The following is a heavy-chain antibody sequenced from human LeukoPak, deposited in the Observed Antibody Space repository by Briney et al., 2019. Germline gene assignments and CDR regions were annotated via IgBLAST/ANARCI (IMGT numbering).Heavy chain of an antibody. D-gene: IGHD3-3*01. CDR2: IYYSGST. CDR1: GGSISSYY. Sequence: SETLSLTCTVSGGSISSYYWSWIRQPPGKGLEWIGYIYYSGSTNYNPSLKSRVTISVDTSKNQFSLKLSSVTAADTAVYYCARGHYDFWSGYYTGSRFDPWGQGTLVTVSS. J-gene: IGHJ5*02. V-gene: IGHV4-59*01. CDR3: ARGHYDFWSGYYTGSRFDP.